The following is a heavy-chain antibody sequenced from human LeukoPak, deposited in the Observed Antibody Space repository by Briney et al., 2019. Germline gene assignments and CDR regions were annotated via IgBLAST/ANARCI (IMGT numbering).Heavy chain of an antibody. CDR3: ARGYCRDDICQVFPY. V-gene: IGHV4-59*02. Sequence: RTSETLSLTCTVSGGSVSSYYWSWIRQTPEKGLEWIGYMSYSGRTDYGPSLKSRVTMSVDTSKNQFSLKMSYVTAADTGVYYCARGYCRDDICQVFPYWGQEPWSPSPQ. D-gene: IGHD2-21*02. CDR1: GGSVSSYY. J-gene: IGHJ4*01. CDR2: MSYSGRT.